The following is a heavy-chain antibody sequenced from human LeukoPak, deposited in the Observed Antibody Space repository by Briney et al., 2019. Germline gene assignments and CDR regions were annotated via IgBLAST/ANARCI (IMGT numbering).Heavy chain of an antibody. D-gene: IGHD2-15*01. CDR3: ATGRYCSGGTCYSSLDF. CDR2: IYPGDSDT. CDR1: DYTFTSYW. Sequence: GESLKISCQGSDYTFTSYWIGWVRQMPGKGLEWMGIIYPGDSDTTYSPSFQGQVTISVDKSVTTAYVQWSSLKASDTAVYYCATGRYCSGGTCYSSLDFWGQGTLVTVSS. V-gene: IGHV5-51*01. J-gene: IGHJ4*01.